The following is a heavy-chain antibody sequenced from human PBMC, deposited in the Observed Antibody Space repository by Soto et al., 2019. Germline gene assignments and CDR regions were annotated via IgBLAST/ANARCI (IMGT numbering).Heavy chain of an antibody. J-gene: IGHJ4*02. CDR1: GYTFISYD. V-gene: IGHV1-18*01. CDR2: ISAYNGNT. Sequence: QVQLVQSGAEVKKPGASVKVSCKGSGYTFISYDISWVRQAPGQGLEWMGRISAYNGNTNYAQNLQGRLTMTTDTSTSTAYMELRSLRSDDTAVYYCARDDKYNTSGIDYWGQGTLVTVSS. CDR3: ARDDKYNTSGIDY. D-gene: IGHD3-22*01.